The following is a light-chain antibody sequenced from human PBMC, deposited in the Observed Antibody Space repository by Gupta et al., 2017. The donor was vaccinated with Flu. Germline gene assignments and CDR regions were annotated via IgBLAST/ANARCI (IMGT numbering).Light chain of an antibody. CDR3: QSYDSSLTVYV. J-gene: IGLJ1*01. Sequence: SVLTQPPSVSGAPGQRVTISCTGISSNIGAGYDVHWYQQLPGTAPKLLIYVNTNRPSGVPDRFSGSKSGTSASLAITGLQAEDEADYYCQSYDSSLTVYVFGTGTKVTVL. CDR2: VNT. V-gene: IGLV1-40*01. CDR1: SSNIGAGYD.